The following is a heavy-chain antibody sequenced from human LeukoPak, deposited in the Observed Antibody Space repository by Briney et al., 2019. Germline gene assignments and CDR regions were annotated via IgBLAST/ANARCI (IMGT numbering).Heavy chain of an antibody. CDR2: IYYSGST. CDR1: GCSISSYY. V-gene: IGHV4-59*01. CDR3: ARCQAGTTFDY. J-gene: IGHJ4*02. D-gene: IGHD6-19*01. Sequence: SETLSLTCAVSGCSISSYYWSWIRQPPGKGLQWFGYIYYSGSTNYNPSLKSRVTISVDTSKNQFSLKLSSVTAADTAVYYCARCQAGTTFDYWGQGTLVTVSS.